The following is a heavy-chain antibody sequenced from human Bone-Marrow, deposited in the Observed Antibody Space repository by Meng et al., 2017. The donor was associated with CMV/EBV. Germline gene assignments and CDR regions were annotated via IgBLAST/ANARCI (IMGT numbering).Heavy chain of an antibody. CDR1: GFTVSSNY. D-gene: IGHD3-22*01. Sequence: GESLKISCAASGFTVSSNYMSWVRQAPGKGLEWVSVIYSGGSTYYADSVKGRFTISRDNSKNTLYLQMNSLRAEDTAVYYCARDGHSSVDYWGQGTLGTGSS. V-gene: IGHV3-53*01. J-gene: IGHJ4*02. CDR3: ARDGHSSVDY. CDR2: IYSGGST.